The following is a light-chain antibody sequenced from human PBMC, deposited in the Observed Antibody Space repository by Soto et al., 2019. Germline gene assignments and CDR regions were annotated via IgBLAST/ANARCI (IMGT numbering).Light chain of an antibody. J-gene: IGLJ1*01. Sequence: QSALTQPRSVPGSPGQSVTISCTGTSSDVGGYNYVSWYQQHPGKAPKLMIYDVSKRPSGVPDRFSGSKSGNTASLTISGLQAEDEADYYCCSYAGSYMVFGTGTKVTVL. V-gene: IGLV2-11*01. CDR1: SSDVGGYNY. CDR2: DVS. CDR3: CSYAGSYMV.